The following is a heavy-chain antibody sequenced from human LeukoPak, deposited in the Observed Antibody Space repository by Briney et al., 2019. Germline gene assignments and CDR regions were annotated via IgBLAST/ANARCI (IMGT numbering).Heavy chain of an antibody. CDR1: GFTYSSYS. CDR3: ARVMVRGAYYFDY. J-gene: IGHJ4*02. CDR2: ISSSSSTI. Sequence: PGGSLRLSCAASGFTYSSYSMNWVRQAPGKGLEWVSYISSSSSTIYYADSVKGRFTISRDNAKNSLYLQMNSLRDEDTAVYYCARVMVRGAYYFDYWGQGTLVTVSS. V-gene: IGHV3-48*02. D-gene: IGHD3-10*01.